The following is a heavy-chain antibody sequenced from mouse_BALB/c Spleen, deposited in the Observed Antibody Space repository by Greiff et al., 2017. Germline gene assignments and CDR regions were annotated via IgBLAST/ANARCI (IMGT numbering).Heavy chain of an antibody. CDR2: ISSGSSTI. V-gene: IGHV5-17*02. D-gene: IGHD1-1*01. CDR3: ARGGSSQYYYAMDY. CDR1: GFTFSSFG. J-gene: IGHJ4*01. Sequence: EVKLMESGGGLVQPGGSRILSCAASGFTFSSFGMHWVRQAPEKGLEWVAYISSGSSTIYYADTVKGRFTISRDNPKNTLFLQMTSLRSEDTAMYYCARGGSSQYYYAMDYWGQGTSVTVSS.